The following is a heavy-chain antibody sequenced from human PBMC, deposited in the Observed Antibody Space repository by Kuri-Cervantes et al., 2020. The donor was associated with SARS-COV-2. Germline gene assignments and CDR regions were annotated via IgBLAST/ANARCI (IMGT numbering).Heavy chain of an antibody. CDR3: ARGDGFTIFGVVTTWFDP. V-gene: IGHV4-34*01. CDR2: INHSGST. Sequence: SETLSLTCTVSGGSISSYYWSWIRQPPGKGLEWIGEINHSGSTNYNPSLKSRVTISVDTSKNQFSLKLSSVTATDTAVYYCARGDGFTIFGVVTTWFDPWGQGTLVTVSS. D-gene: IGHD3-3*01. CDR1: GGSISSYY. J-gene: IGHJ5*02.